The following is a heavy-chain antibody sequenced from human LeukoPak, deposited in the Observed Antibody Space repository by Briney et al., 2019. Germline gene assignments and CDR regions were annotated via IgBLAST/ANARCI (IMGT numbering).Heavy chain of an antibody. J-gene: IGHJ4*02. CDR1: GGSFSGYY. V-gene: IGHV4-34*01. CDR2: INHSGST. D-gene: IGHD2/OR15-2a*01. Sequence: SETLSLTCAFYGGSFSGYYWSWIRQPPGKGLEWIGEINHSGSTNYNPSLKSRVTISVDTSKNQFSLKLSSVTAADTAVYYCAGHHPRNTVDFWGQGTLVTVSS. CDR3: AGHHPRNTVDF.